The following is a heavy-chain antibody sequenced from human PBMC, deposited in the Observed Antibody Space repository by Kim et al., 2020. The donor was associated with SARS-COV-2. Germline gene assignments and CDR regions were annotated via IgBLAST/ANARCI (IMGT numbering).Heavy chain of an antibody. D-gene: IGHD4-17*01. V-gene: IGHV5-51*01. Sequence: SPSFQGQVTISADKSISTAYLQWSSLKASDTAMYYCARHHTGYYGDGSDYWGQGTLVTVSS. CDR3: ARHHTGYYGDGSDY. J-gene: IGHJ4*02.